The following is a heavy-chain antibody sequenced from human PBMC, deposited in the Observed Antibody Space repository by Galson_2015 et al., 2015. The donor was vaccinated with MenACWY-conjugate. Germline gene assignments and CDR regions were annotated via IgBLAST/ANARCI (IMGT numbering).Heavy chain of an antibody. J-gene: IGHJ4*02. V-gene: IGHV3-30*02. CDR3: VKEDSTIADS. D-gene: IGHD2-21*01. CDR2: IQSDGSDK. Sequence: SLRLSCAASGFTFSNYGMHWVRQAPGKGLEWVAFIQSDGSDKRYADSVRGRFTISRDNSKNTLSVQMSRLTAEDTAVYYCVKEDSTIADSCGQGTLVTVSS. CDR1: GFTFSNYG.